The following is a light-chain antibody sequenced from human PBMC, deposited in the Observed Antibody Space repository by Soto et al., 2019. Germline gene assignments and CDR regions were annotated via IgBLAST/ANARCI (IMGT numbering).Light chain of an antibody. CDR3: QQYNGYPWT. V-gene: IGKV1-5*01. CDR1: RRISSW. Sequence: DIQMTQSPSTLSASVGDRVTISCRASRRISSWLAWYQQQPGKAPKLLVYDASTLQSGVPSRFSGNGSGTEFPLTISRLQPEDLATYFCQQYNGYPWTFGQGTRVAIK. CDR2: DAS. J-gene: IGKJ1*01.